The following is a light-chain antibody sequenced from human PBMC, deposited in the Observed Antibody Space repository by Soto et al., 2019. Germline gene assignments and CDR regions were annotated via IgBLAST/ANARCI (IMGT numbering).Light chain of an antibody. Sequence: DIQLTQSPSFLSASVGDRVTITCRASQGINTYLAWYQQKPGKAPKLLIYAASTLQSGVPSRFGGSGSGTEFTLTISSLQPEDFATYYCQQLNTYPLTFGPGTKVDI. V-gene: IGKV1-9*01. J-gene: IGKJ3*01. CDR1: QGINTY. CDR2: AAS. CDR3: QQLNTYPLT.